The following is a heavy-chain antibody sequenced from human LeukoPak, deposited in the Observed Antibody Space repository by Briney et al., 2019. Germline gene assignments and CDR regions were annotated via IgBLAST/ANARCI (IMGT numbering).Heavy chain of an antibody. CDR1: GYTFTSYD. CDR2: IIPILGIA. Sequence: SVKVSCKASGYTFTSYDINWVRQATGQGLEWMGRIIPILGIANYAQKFQGRVTITADKSTSTAYMELSSLRSEDTAVYYCARVGGSSGWYTGWFDPWGQGTLVTVSS. D-gene: IGHD6-19*01. V-gene: IGHV1-69*04. J-gene: IGHJ5*02. CDR3: ARVGGSSGWYTGWFDP.